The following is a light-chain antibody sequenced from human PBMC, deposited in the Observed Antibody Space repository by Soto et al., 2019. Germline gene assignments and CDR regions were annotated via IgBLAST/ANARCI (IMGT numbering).Light chain of an antibody. CDR2: EVS. CDR3: TSYTTTATYV. CDR1: NSDVGAFNF. V-gene: IGLV2-14*01. Sequence: QSALTQPASVSGSPGQSITISCTGTNSDVGAFNFVSWYRQHPGVAPKLLIYEVSTRPSGISNRFSGSKSANTASLTISGLQPEDEADYYCTSYTTTATYVFGSGTKVTVL. J-gene: IGLJ1*01.